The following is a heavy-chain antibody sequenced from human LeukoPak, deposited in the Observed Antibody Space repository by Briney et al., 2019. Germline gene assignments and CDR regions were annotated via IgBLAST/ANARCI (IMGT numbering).Heavy chain of an antibody. Sequence: SETLSLTCAVYGGPFSGYYWSWIRQPPGKGLEWIGSIYYSGSTYYNPSLKSRVTISVDTSKNQFSLKLSSVTAADTAVYYCARAHSIRGSGYYWFDPWGQGTLVTVSS. J-gene: IGHJ5*02. CDR1: GGPFSGYY. CDR2: IYYSGST. CDR3: ARAHSIRGSGYYWFDP. V-gene: IGHV4-34*01. D-gene: IGHD3-22*01.